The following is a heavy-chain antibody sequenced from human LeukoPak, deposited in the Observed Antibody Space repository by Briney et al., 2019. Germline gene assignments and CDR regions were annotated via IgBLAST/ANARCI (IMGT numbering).Heavy chain of an antibody. J-gene: IGHJ4*02. D-gene: IGHD5-18*01. CDR1: GGTFSSYA. V-gene: IGHV1-46*01. CDR3: ARDRSDTAMAHYFDY. Sequence: GASVKVSCKASGGTFSSYAISWVRQAPGQGLEWMGIINPSGGSTSYAQKFQGRVTMTRDTSTSTVYMELSSLRSEDTAVYYCARDRSDTAMAHYFDYWGQGTLVTVSS. CDR2: INPSGGST.